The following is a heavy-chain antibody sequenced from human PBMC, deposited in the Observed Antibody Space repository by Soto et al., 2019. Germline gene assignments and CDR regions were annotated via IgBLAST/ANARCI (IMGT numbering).Heavy chain of an antibody. Sequence: SETLSLTCTVSGASINSGGYYWSWIRQLPGKGLEWIGYIYFSGSTYYNPSLESRVTISLDTSQNQFSLKLSSVTAADTAMYFCASGDAWEALLAHWGQGILVTVSS. CDR1: GASINSGGYY. CDR2: IYFSGST. J-gene: IGHJ4*02. V-gene: IGHV4-31*03. CDR3: ASGDAWEALLAH. D-gene: IGHD4-17*01.